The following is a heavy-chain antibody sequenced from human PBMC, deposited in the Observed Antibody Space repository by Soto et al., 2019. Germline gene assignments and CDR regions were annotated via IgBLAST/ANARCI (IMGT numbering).Heavy chain of an antibody. V-gene: IGHV3-30-3*01. CDR1: GFTFRGFP. CDR2: ISSDTSIK. D-gene: IGHD6-19*01. Sequence: GGSLRLSCAASGFTFRGFPMHWVRQAPGKGLEWVALISSDTSIKNYADSVKGRFTISRDNSRTTLYLQMDSLRTEDTAVYFCARASGWYYFDYWCQG. CDR3: ARASGWYYFDY. J-gene: IGHJ4*02.